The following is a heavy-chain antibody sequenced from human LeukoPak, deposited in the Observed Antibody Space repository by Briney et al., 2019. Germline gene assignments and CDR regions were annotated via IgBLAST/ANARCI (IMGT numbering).Heavy chain of an antibody. Sequence: GGSLRLSCAASGFTFSSYVMHWVRQAPGKGLEWVAVISYDGSNKYYADSVKGRFTISRDNSKNTLYLQMNSLRAEDTAVYYCAKDATVVTPEYFDYWGQGTLVTVSS. J-gene: IGHJ4*02. CDR3: AKDATVVTPEYFDY. D-gene: IGHD4-23*01. V-gene: IGHV3-30*18. CDR1: GFTFSSYV. CDR2: ISYDGSNK.